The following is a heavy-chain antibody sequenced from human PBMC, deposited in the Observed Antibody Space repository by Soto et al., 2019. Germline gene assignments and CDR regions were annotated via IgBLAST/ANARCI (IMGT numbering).Heavy chain of an antibody. J-gene: IGHJ4*02. CDR1: GGSFSGYY. CDR3: ARGGVGYCRSTSCPLLDY. CDR2: IKHSGST. V-gene: IGHV4-34*01. D-gene: IGHD2-2*01. Sequence: SETLSLTCAVYGGSFSGYYWSWIRQPPGEGLEWIGEIKHSGSTNYNPSLKSRVTISIDTSKNQFSLKLSSVTAADTAVYYCARGGVGYCRSTSCPLLDYWGQGILVTVSS.